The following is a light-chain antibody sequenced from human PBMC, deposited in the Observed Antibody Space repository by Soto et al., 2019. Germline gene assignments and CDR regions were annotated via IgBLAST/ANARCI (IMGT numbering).Light chain of an antibody. CDR1: NSGSKS. V-gene: IGLV3-21*02. CDR3: QVWDSSSDHP. Sequence: SYELTQPPSVSVAPGQTARITCGGNNSGSKSVHWYQQKPGQAPVLVVYDDSDRPSGIPERFSGSNSGNTATLTISRVEAGDEADYYCQVWDSSSDHPFGGGTKLTVL. J-gene: IGLJ2*01. CDR2: DDS.